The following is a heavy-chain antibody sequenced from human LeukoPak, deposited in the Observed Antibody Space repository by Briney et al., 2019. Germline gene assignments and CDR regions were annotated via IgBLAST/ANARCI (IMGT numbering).Heavy chain of an antibody. CDR1: GFTFSSYS. V-gene: IGHV3-21*01. D-gene: IGHD3-10*01. CDR3: ARDQGGSGGN. J-gene: IGHJ4*02. Sequence: GGSLRLSCAASGFTFSSYSMHWVRQAPWKGLEWVSSISSSGAYIYYADSVKGRFTISRDNAKNSVHLQMNSLRAEDTAVYYCARDQGGSGGNWGQGTLVTVSS. CDR2: ISSSGAYI.